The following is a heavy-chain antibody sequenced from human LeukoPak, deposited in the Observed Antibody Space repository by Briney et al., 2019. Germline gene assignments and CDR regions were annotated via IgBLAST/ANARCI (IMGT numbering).Heavy chain of an antibody. Sequence: GGSLKLSCAASGLTFSGSAMGSVRQASGKGLEWVGRIRSKANSYATAYAASVKGRFTISRDDSKNTASLQMNSLKTEDTAVYDCSTGSSSSGGYWGQGTLVTVSS. D-gene: IGHD6-6*01. CDR3: STGSSSSGGY. CDR2: IRSKANSYAT. V-gene: IGHV3-73*01. J-gene: IGHJ4*02. CDR1: GLTFSGSA.